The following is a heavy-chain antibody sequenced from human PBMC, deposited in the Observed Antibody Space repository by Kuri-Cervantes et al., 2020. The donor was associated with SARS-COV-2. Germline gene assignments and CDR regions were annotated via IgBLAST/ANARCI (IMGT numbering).Heavy chain of an antibody. V-gene: IGHV3-23*01. CDR3: ALRYCSSTSCRDQGYFQH. J-gene: IGHJ1*01. CDR1: GFTFSSYA. D-gene: IGHD2-2*01. CDR2: ISGSGGST. Sequence: GESLKISCAASGFTFSSYAMSWVRQAPGKGLEWVSAISGSGGSTYYADSVKGRFTISRDNSKNTLYLQMNSLGAEDTAVYYCALRYCSSTSCRDQGYFQHWGQGTLVTVSS.